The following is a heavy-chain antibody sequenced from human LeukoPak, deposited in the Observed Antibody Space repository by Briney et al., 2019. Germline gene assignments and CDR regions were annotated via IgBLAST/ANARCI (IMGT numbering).Heavy chain of an antibody. CDR3: ARATVGCTNYAFDI. D-gene: IGHD2-8*01. CDR1: GFTVSSNY. CDR2: IYSGGST. J-gene: IGHJ3*02. V-gene: IGHV3-53*01. Sequence: PGGSLSLSCAASGFTVSSNYLSWVRQAPGKGLEWVSVIYSGGSTYYADSVKGRFTISRDNSKNTLHLQMNSLRAEDTAVYYCARATVGCTNYAFDIWGQGTMVAVSS.